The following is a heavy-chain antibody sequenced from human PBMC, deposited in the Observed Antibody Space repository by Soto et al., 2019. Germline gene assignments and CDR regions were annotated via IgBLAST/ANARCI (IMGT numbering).Heavy chain of an antibody. J-gene: IGHJ3*02. CDR1: GFTFSSYS. V-gene: IGHV3-48*01. CDR2: ISSSSTI. Sequence: EVQLVESGGGLVQPGGSLRLSCAASGFTFSSYSMNWVRQAPGKGLEWVSYISSSSTIYYADSVKGRFTISRDNAKNSLYLQMNSLRAEDTAVYYCARVDYGSGSYAFDIWGQGTMVTVSS. D-gene: IGHD3-10*01. CDR3: ARVDYGSGSYAFDI.